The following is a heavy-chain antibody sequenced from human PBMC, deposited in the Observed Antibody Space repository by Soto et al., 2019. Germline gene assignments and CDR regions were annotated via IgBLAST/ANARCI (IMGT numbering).Heavy chain of an antibody. CDR3: AKGAYYFDY. J-gene: IGHJ4*02. CDR2: ISYDGSNK. CDR1: GFTFSSYG. Sequence: GCLRRSGAASGFTFSSYGMHGVRQAPGKGLEWVAVISYDGSNKYYADSVKGRFTISRDNSKNTLYLQMNSLRAEDKAVYYCAKGAYYFDYWGQGTLVTVSS. V-gene: IGHV3-30*18.